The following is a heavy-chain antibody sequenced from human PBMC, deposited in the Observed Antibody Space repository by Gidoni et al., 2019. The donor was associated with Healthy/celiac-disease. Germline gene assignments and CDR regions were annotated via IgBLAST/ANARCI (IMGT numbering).Heavy chain of an antibody. V-gene: IGHV3-7*01. D-gene: IGHD4-17*01. CDR2: IKQDGSEK. CDR1: GFTFGSYW. CDR3: AREGATVTPPKVDYYYGMDV. Sequence: EVQLVESGGGLVQPGGSLRLSCAASGFTFGSYWMRWVRQAPGKGLEWVANIKQDGSEKYYVDSVKGRFTISRDNDKNSLYLQMNSLRAEDTAVYYCAREGATVTPPKVDYYYGMDVWGQGTTVTVSS. J-gene: IGHJ6*02.